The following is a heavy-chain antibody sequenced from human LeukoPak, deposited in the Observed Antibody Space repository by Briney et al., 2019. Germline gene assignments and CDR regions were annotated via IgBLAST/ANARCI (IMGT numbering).Heavy chain of an antibody. D-gene: IGHD3-3*01. V-gene: IGHV3-66*01. CDR2: IYSGGST. J-gene: IGHJ4*02. CDR1: GSTVSDSY. Sequence: GGSLRLSCAASGSTVSDSYMSWVRQAPGKGLEWVSVIYSGGSTYYADSVKGRFTISRDTSKNTLYLQMNSLRAEDTGVYYCARAWSGTQYYFDYWGQGTLVTVSS. CDR3: ARAWSGTQYYFDY.